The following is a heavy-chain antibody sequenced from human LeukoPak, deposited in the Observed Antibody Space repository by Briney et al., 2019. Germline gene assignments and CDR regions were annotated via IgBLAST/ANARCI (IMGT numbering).Heavy chain of an antibody. V-gene: IGHV3-74*01. J-gene: IGHJ5*02. D-gene: IGHD3-10*01. CDR2: ISGDGTAR. CDR3: VRGRGSYGWFDP. CDR1: GFTSSSYW. Sequence: GGSLRLSCAASGFTSSSYWMHWVRQVPGKGLAWVSRISGDGTARNYADSVKGRFAISRDDAKNTVDLQMNSLRGEDTAVYYCVRGRGSYGWFDPWGQGTLVTVSS.